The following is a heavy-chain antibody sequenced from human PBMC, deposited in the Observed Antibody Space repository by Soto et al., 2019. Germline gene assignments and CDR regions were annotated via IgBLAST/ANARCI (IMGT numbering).Heavy chain of an antibody. V-gene: IGHV3-23*01. D-gene: IGHD3-3*01. CDR3: ASIVLRFLEWFNRSDY. CDR1: GFTFSSYA. Sequence: PGGSLRLSCAASGFTFSSYAMSWVRQAPGKGLEWVSAISGSGGSTYYADSVKGRFTISRDNSKNTLYLQMNSLRAEDTAVYYCASIVLRFLEWFNRSDYWGQGTLVTVSS. CDR2: ISGSGGST. J-gene: IGHJ4*02.